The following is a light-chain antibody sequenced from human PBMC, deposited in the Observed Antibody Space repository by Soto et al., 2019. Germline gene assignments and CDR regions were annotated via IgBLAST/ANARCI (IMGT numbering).Light chain of an antibody. CDR3: QQSYNTPQT. CDR1: QSISSY. V-gene: IGKV1-39*01. J-gene: IGKJ5*01. CDR2: AAS. Sequence: DIQMTQSPSSLSASVGDRVTITFRASQSISSYLNWYQQKPGKAPKLLIYAASSLQSGVPSRFSGSGSGTDFTLTISSLQPEDFATYYCQQSYNTPQTFGQGTRLEIK.